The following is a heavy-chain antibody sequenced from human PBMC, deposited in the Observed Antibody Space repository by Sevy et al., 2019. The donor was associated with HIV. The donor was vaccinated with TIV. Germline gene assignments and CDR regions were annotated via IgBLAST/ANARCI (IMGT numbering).Heavy chain of an antibody. CDR3: AREKRSYYGSGSYPIPTLYMDV. V-gene: IGHV1-3*01. CDR1: GYTFTSYA. J-gene: IGHJ6*03. D-gene: IGHD3-10*01. Sequence: ASVKVSCKASGYTFTSYAMHWVRQAPGQRLEWMGWINAGNGNTKYSQKFQGRVTITRDTSASTAYMELGSLRSEDTAVYYCAREKRSYYGSGSYPIPTLYMDVWGKGTTVTVSS. CDR2: INAGNGNT.